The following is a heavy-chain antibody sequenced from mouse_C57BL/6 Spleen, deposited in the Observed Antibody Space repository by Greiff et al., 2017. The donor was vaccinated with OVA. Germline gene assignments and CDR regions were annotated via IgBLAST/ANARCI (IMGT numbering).Heavy chain of an antibody. Sequence: QVQLQQPGAELVKPGASVKMSCKASGYTFTSYWITWVKQRPGKGLEWIGDIYPGSGSTNSNEKFKRKATLTVDTSYITAYMQLSSLTSEDSAVYYCARELRLRAMDYWGQGTSVTVSS. J-gene: IGHJ4*01. D-gene: IGHD3-2*02. CDR3: ARELRLRAMDY. CDR2: IYPGSGST. CDR1: GYTFTSYW. V-gene: IGHV1-55*01.